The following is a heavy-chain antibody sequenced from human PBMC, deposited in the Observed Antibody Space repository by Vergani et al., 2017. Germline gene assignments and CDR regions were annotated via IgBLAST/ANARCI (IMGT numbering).Heavy chain of an antibody. D-gene: IGHD3-16*02. CDR1: GFTFSSYA. CDR2: ISYDGSNK. Sequence: QVQLVESGGGVVQPGRSLRLSCAASGFTFSSYAMHWVRQAPGKGLEWVAVISYDGSNKYYADSVKGRFTISRDNSKNTLYLQMNSLRAEDTAVYYCASEFKTYYDYVWGSYPVDYWGQGTLVTVSS. V-gene: IGHV3-30*01. CDR3: ASEFKTYYDYVWGSYPVDY. J-gene: IGHJ4*02.